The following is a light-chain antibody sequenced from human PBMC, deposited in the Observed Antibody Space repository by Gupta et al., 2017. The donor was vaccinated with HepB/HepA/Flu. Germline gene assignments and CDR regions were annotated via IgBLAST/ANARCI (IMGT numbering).Light chain of an antibody. CDR2: WAS. CDR3: QQYYSHIT. V-gene: IGKV4-1*01. J-gene: IGKJ5*01. CDR1: QTIFYTSHNKSF. Sequence: DIVMTQSPDSLAVSLGERATINCKSSQTIFYTSHNKSFLAWYQHKAGQPPKLLLHWASTRESGVPARFSGSGSETDFTLTISSLQAEDVAVYYCQQYYSHITFGQGTQLDIK.